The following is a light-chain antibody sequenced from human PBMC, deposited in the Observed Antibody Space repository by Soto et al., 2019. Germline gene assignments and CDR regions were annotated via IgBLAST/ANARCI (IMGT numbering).Light chain of an antibody. J-gene: IGKJ4*01. V-gene: IGKV3-15*01. CDR1: QSVSSN. Sequence: EIVMTQSPATLPVSPGERATLSCRASQSVSSNLAWYQLKPGQAPRFLIYGASTRATGIPARFSGSGSGTEFTLTISSLQSEDFAVYYCQQYDNWPLTFGGGTKVEIK. CDR3: QQYDNWPLT. CDR2: GAS.